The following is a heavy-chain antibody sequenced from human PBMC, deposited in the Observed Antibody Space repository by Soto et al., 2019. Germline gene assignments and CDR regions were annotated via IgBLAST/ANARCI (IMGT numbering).Heavy chain of an antibody. CDR1: GGSISGGGYY. CDR3: ARYGSGSYYPTTFDY. CDR2: IYYSGST. Sequence: SETLSLTCTVSGGSISGGGYYWSWIRQHPGKGLECIGYIYYSGSTYYNPSLKSRVTISVDTSENQFSLKLSSVTAADTAVYYCARYGSGSYYPTTFDYWGQGTLVTVSS. V-gene: IGHV4-31*03. J-gene: IGHJ4*02. D-gene: IGHD3-10*01.